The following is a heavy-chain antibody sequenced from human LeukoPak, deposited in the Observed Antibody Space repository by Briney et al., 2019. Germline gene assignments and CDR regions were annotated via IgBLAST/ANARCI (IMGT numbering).Heavy chain of an antibody. V-gene: IGHV1-46*01. Sequence: ASVKVSCKASGYTFTCYYMHWVRQAPGQGLEWMGIINPSGGSTSYAQKFQGRVTMTRVMSTSTVYMELSSLRSEDTAVYYCARGGITGTYFDYWGQGTLVTVSS. CDR1: GYTFTCYY. J-gene: IGHJ4*02. CDR3: ARGGITGTYFDY. D-gene: IGHD1-20*01. CDR2: INPSGGST.